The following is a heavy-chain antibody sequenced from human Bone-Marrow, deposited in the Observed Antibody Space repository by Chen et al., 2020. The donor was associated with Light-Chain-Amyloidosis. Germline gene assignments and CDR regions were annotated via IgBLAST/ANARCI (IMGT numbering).Heavy chain of an antibody. CDR2: IYYTGST. V-gene: IGHV4-31*03. CDR1: GGSISSGGYY. D-gene: IGHD4-17*01. J-gene: IGHJ6*02. CDR3: ARLDYGGSTRYYYGMDV. Sequence: QVQLQESGPGLVKPSQTLSLTCSVSGGSISSGGYYWSWIRQHPGKGLEWIGYIYYTGSTYYKPSLRGRVTMLLDTSKNQFSLRVNSVTAADTAIYYCARLDYGGSTRYYYGMDVWGQGTTVTVSS.